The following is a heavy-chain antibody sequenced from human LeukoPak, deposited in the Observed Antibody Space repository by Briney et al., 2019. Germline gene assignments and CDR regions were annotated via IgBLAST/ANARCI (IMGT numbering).Heavy chain of an antibody. CDR3: ARSYYGSGSYFDYYYYGMDV. CDR2: INHSGST. J-gene: IGHJ6*02. Sequence: SETLSLTCAVYGGSFSGYYWSWIRQPPGKGLEWIGEINHSGSTNYNPSLKSRVTISVDTSKNQFSLKLSSVTAADTAVYYCARSYYGSGSYFDYYYYGMDVWSQGTTVTVSS. V-gene: IGHV4-34*01. D-gene: IGHD3-10*01. CDR1: GGSFSGYY.